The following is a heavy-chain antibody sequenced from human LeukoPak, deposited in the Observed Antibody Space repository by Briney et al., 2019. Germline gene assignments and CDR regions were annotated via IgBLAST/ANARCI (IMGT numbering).Heavy chain of an antibody. V-gene: IGHV5-51*01. CDR2: IYPGDFDT. CDR1: GYSFSSYW. J-gene: IGHJ4*02. D-gene: IGHD4-17*01. CDR3: ARHRGDYRRGFDY. Sequence: GESLKISCKGTGYSFSSYWIGWVREMPGKGLEWKGIIYPGDFDTRYSPSFQGQVTISADKSISTAYLQWSSLKASDTAMYYCARHRGDYRRGFDYWGQGTLVTVSS.